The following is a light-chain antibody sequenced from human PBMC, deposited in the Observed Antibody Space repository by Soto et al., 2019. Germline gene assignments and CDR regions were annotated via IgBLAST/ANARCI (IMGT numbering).Light chain of an antibody. CDR3: QQYGSSSYT. CDR1: QSVSSSY. CDR2: GAS. J-gene: IGKJ2*01. Sequence: EIVLTQSPGTPSLSPGERATLSCRASQSVSSSYLAWYQQKPGQAPRLLIYGASSRATGIPDRFSGSGSGTGFTLTISRLEPEDFAVYYCQQYGSSSYTFGQGTKLEIK. V-gene: IGKV3-20*01.